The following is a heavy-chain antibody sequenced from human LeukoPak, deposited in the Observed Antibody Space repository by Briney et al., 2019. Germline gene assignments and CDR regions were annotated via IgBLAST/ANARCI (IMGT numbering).Heavy chain of an antibody. CDR2: LYYSRST. CDR3: AIYSSSWHKFDP. D-gene: IGHD6-13*01. V-gene: IGHV4-39*01. Sequence: SETLSLTCTVSGGSISSSSYYWGWIRQPPGKGLEWIGSLYYSRSTSYTPSLKSRVTISVDTSKNQFSLKLSSVTAADTAVYYCAIYSSSWHKFDPWGQGTLVTVSS. CDR1: GGSISSSSYY. J-gene: IGHJ5*02.